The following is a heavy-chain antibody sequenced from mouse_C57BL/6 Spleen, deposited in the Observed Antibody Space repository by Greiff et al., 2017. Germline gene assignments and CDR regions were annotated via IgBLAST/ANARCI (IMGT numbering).Heavy chain of an antibody. CDR2: INPSTGGT. CDR3: ARDYYGSSYEWFAY. CDR1: GYSFTGYY. Sequence: VQLTQSGPELVKPGASVKISCKASGYSFTGYYMNWVKQSPEKSLEWIGEINPSTGGTTYNQKFKAKAALTVDKSSSTAYMQLKSLTSEDSAVYYCARDYYGSSYEWFAYWGQGTLVTVSA. V-gene: IGHV1-42*01. D-gene: IGHD1-1*01. J-gene: IGHJ3*01.